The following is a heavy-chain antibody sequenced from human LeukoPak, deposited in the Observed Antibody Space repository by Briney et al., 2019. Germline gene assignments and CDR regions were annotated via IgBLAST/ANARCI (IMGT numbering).Heavy chain of an antibody. V-gene: IGHV3-30-3*02. CDR3: AKYAYNWNAPDGFDM. D-gene: IGHD1-1*01. CDR1: AFTFSSYA. CDR2: ISYDETNK. J-gene: IGHJ3*02. Sequence: GGSLRLSCAASAFTFSSYALHWVRQAPGKGLEWVALISYDETNKHYADSVKGRFTISRDNSESTLFLQMNSLRTDDTSVYFCAKYAYNWNAPDGFDMWGQGTMVIVSS.